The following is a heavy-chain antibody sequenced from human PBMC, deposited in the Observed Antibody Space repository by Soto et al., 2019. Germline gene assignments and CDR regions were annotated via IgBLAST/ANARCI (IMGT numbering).Heavy chain of an antibody. D-gene: IGHD3-22*01. CDR1: GYTLTELS. CDR2: FDPEDGET. V-gene: IGHV1-24*01. J-gene: IGHJ4*02. Sequence: GASVKVSCKVSGYTLTELSMHWVRQAPGKGLEWMGGFDPEDGETIYAQKFQGRVTMTEDTSTDTAYMELSSLRSEDTAVHYCATGRQYYYDSSGYVTFDYWGQGTLVTVSS. CDR3: ATGRQYYYDSSGYVTFDY.